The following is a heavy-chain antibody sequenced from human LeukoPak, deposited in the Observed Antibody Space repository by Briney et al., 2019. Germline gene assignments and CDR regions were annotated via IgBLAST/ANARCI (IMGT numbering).Heavy chain of an antibody. CDR3: ARAPYGERGGSDY. J-gene: IGHJ4*02. Sequence: GSLRLSCAAPGFTFSTYSMNWGRQAPGEGVGGVSYISTTTSAIYYADSVKGRFTVSRDNAKSSLYLQMNSLRADDTAVYYCARAPYGERGGSDYWGQGTLVTVSS. V-gene: IGHV3-48*01. CDR2: ISTTTSAI. D-gene: IGHD4-17*01. CDR1: GFTFSTYS.